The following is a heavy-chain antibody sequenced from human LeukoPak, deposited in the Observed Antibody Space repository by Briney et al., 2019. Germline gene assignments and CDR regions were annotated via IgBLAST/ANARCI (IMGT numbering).Heavy chain of an antibody. CDR3: ARAVRGDYFDY. CDR2: INHSGST. D-gene: IGHD3-16*01. V-gene: IGHV4-34*01. Sequence: SETLSLTCAVYGGSFSGYYWSWIRQPPGKGLEWIGEINHSGSTNYNPSLKSRVTISVDTSKNQFSLKLSSVTAADTAVYYCARAVRGDYFDYWGQGTLVTVSS. J-gene: IGHJ4*02. CDR1: GGSFSGYY.